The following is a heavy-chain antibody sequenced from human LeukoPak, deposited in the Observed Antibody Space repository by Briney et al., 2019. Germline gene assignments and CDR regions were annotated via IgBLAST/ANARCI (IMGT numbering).Heavy chain of an antibody. CDR3: ARVRGIAAAGTIDY. D-gene: IGHD6-13*01. Sequence: SETLSLTCTVSGYSISSGYYWGWIRQPPGKGLEWIGSIYHSGSTYYNPSLKSRVTISVDTSKNQFSLKLSSVTAADTAVYYCARVRGIAAAGTIDYWGQGTLVTVSS. J-gene: IGHJ4*02. V-gene: IGHV4-38-2*02. CDR2: IYHSGST. CDR1: GYSISSGYY.